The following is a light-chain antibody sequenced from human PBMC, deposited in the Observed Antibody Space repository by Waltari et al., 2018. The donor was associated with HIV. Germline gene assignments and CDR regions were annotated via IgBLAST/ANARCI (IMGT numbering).Light chain of an antibody. CDR2: DNN. V-gene: IGLV1-51*01. CDR3: ATWDSGLSAYV. J-gene: IGLJ1*01. Sequence: QSVLTQPPSVSAALGQKVTISCSGSTSNIRDDSVSWYQQLPGEVPKVLIYDNNKRPSGIPGRFSGSKSGTSGTLDITGLQTGDEADYYCATWDSGLSAYVFGTGTKVTVL. CDR1: TSNIRDDS.